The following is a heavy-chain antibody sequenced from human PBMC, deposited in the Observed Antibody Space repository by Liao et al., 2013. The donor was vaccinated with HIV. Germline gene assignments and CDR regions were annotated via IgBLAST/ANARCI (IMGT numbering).Heavy chain of an antibody. Sequence: QVQLLESGPGLVRPSETLSLTCAVSGASISNNYWTWIRQPAGEGLEWIGRFYTSRTPSYNPSLRSRVTISEDTSKNQFSLRLGSVTAADTAVYYCAARFTISGVAIPHALDIWGQGTMVTVSS. D-gene: IGHD3-3*01. CDR3: AARFTISGVAIPHALDI. CDR1: GASISNNY. J-gene: IGHJ3*02. CDR2: FYTSRTP. V-gene: IGHV4-4*07.